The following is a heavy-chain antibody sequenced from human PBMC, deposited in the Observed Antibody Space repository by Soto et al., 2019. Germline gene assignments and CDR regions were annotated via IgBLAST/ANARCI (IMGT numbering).Heavy chain of an antibody. CDR2: INHSGST. CDR1: GLSFSCYY. D-gene: IGHD7-27*01. J-gene: IGHJ4*02. V-gene: IGHV4-34*01. CDR3: ARSMNDHRHHHWGFDY. Sequence: PSETLSLTCAFYGLSFSCYYWSWIRQPPGKGLEWIGEINHSGSTNYNPSLKSRVSMSVDTSKNQFSLRVTSVTAADTAVYYCARSMNDHRHHHWGFDYWGQGTQVNVSS.